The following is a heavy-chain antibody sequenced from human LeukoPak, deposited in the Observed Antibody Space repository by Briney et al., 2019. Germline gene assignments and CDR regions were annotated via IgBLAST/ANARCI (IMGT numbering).Heavy chain of an antibody. CDR2: ISGYNGNT. Sequence: EASVKVSCKASGYIFTSYGISWVRQAPGQGLEWMGWISGYNGNTNYAQKLQGRVTVTTDTSTSTAYMELRSLRSDDTAVYYCARDHLYGSSSGFDYWGQGTLVTVSS. J-gene: IGHJ4*02. CDR1: GYIFTSYG. CDR3: ARDHLYGSSSGFDY. D-gene: IGHD6-6*01. V-gene: IGHV1-18*01.